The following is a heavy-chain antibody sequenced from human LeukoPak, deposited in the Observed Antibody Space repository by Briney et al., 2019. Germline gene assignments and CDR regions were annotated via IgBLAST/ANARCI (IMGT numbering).Heavy chain of an antibody. CDR1: GFTFSSYA. J-gene: IGHJ3*02. V-gene: IGHV3-30-3*01. Sequence: PGRSLRLSCAASGFTFSSYAMHWVRQAPGKGLEWVAVISYDGSNKYYADSVKGRFTISRDNSKNTLYLQMNSLRAEDTAVYYCARRMVGAAFDIWGQGTMVTVSS. CDR3: ARRMVGAAFDI. D-gene: IGHD2-15*01. CDR2: ISYDGSNK.